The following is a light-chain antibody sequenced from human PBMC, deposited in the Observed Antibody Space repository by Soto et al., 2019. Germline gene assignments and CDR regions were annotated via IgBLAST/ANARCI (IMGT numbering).Light chain of an antibody. Sequence: DIQMTQSPSSLSASVGDRVSITCRASQSISTHLSWYQQKPGKAPKVLIYAASSLQSGIPSRFSGSGSGTDFTLTISSLQPDDFATYYCQHYNSYSEAFGQGTKVDIK. CDR3: QHYNSYSEA. J-gene: IGKJ1*01. CDR2: AAS. V-gene: IGKV1-39*01. CDR1: QSISTH.